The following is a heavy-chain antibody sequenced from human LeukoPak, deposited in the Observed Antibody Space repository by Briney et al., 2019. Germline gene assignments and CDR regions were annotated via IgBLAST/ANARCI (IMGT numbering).Heavy chain of an antibody. D-gene: IGHD5-24*01. Sequence: GGSLRLSCAASGFTFRAYSMNWVRQAPGKGLEWVSTISSISHYIYYADSVKGRFTISRDNARNSLYLQMNSLRAEDTAVYYCAKVDGYNVGYWGQGTLVTVSS. CDR1: GFTFRAYS. V-gene: IGHV3-21*01. J-gene: IGHJ4*02. CDR3: AKVDGYNVGY. CDR2: ISSISHYI.